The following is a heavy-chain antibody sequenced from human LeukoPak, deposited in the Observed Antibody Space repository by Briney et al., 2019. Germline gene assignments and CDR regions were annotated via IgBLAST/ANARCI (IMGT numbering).Heavy chain of an antibody. Sequence: GGSLRLSCAASGFTFSSDWMSWVRQAPGKGLEWVANIKQDGSEKYYVDSVKGRFTISRDNAKNSLYLQMNSLRAEDTAVYYCAELGITMIGGVWGKGTTVTISS. CDR2: IKQDGSEK. CDR3: AELGITMIGGV. CDR1: GFTFSSDW. J-gene: IGHJ6*04. V-gene: IGHV3-7*01. D-gene: IGHD3-10*02.